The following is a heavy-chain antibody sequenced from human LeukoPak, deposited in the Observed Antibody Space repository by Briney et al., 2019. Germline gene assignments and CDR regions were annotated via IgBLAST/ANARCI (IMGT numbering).Heavy chain of an antibody. CDR1: GYTFTSYG. CDR2: ISAYNGNT. V-gene: IGHV1-18*01. J-gene: IGHJ4*02. CDR3: AKALRYSGYDLFDY. D-gene: IGHD5-12*01. Sequence: GASVKVSCKASGYTFTSYGISWVRQAPGQGLEWMGWISAYNGNTNYAQKLQGRVTMTTDTSTSTAYMELRSLRSDDTAVYYCAKALRYSGYDLFDYWGQGTLVTVSS.